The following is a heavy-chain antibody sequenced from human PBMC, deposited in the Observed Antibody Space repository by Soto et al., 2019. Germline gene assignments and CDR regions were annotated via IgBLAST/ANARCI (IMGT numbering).Heavy chain of an antibody. V-gene: IGHV3-9*01. CDR3: AIAQDRGGRTTFIY. D-gene: IGHD3-16*01. J-gene: IGHJ4*02. CDR1: GFTFDDNA. CDR2: INWKSDI. Sequence: GGSLRLSCAVSGFTFDDNAMHWVRQAPEKGLEWVSGINWKSDIGYADSVKGRFTISRDNAENSLYLQMNSLRVEDTALYYCAIAQDRGGRTTFIYWGQGTQVTVSS.